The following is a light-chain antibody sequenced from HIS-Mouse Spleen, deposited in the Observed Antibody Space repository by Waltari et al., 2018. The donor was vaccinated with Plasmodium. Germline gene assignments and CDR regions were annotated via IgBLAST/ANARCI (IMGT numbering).Light chain of an antibody. J-gene: IGKJ2*01. CDR1: QSISSG. V-gene: IGKV1-5*03. Sequence: DIQMTQSPSTLSASVGDRVTITCPASQSISSGLAWYQQKPVKAPKLLIYKASSLESGVPARFSGSGSGTEFTLTISSLQPDDFATYYCQQYNSYSYTFGQGTKLEIK. CDR2: KAS. CDR3: QQYNSYSYT.